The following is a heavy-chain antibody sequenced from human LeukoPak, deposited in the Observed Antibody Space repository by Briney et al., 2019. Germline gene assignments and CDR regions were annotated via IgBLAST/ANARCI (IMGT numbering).Heavy chain of an antibody. D-gene: IGHD4-17*01. Sequence: SETLSLTCTVSGASISSYYWSWIRQPPGKGLEWIGYIYHSGSTNYKPSLKSRVTISVDTSKNQVSLELSAVTTADTAVYYCARAHNYGDYGYFDSWGQGTLVTVSS. CDR2: IYHSGST. CDR1: GASISSYY. CDR3: ARAHNYGDYGYFDS. V-gene: IGHV4-59*01. J-gene: IGHJ4*02.